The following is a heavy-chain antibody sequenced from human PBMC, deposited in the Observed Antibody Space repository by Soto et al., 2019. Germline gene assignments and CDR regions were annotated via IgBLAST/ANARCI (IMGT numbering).Heavy chain of an antibody. D-gene: IGHD2-8*01. CDR1: GYKFTTYF. V-gene: IGHV1-46*01. CDR3: VRGYCTTTPCSGDFQH. CDR2: IHPSGDT. Sequence: QVQLVQSGAEVKKPGASVKVACKASGYKFTTYFIHWVRQAPGQGLEWMGMIHPSGDTGYGQKFRGRVTMTIVTSTTTAYMELRNLTSEDTAIYFSVRGYCTTTPCSGDFQHWGQGTLVTVSS. J-gene: IGHJ1*01.